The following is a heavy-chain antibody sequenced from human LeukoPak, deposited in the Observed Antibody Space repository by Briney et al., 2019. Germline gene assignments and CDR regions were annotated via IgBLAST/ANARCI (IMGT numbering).Heavy chain of an antibody. D-gene: IGHD1-1*01. J-gene: IGHJ4*02. CDR1: GFTFDKYG. V-gene: IGHV3-30*18. CDR2: ILEDGRIK. Sequence: PGGSLRLSCGASGFTFDKYGMHYDRQAPGKGLECVAVILEDGRIKKYADSVKDRFTISRDNTNNTLYLQMHSLRVEDTGIYFCAKDRETTASGTFDYWGLGTLVTVSS. CDR3: AKDRETTASGTFDY.